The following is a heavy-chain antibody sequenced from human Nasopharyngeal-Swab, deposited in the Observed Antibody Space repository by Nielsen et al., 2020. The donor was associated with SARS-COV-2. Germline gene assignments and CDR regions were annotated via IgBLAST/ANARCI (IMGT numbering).Heavy chain of an antibody. V-gene: IGHV3-7*01. Sequence: GGSLRLSCAASAFTFSGYWMNWVRQAPGKGLEWVASIKQDGSERYYVDSVKGRFTISRDNAKNSLYLQMNSLRVEDTAVCYCARVPGGYDSSGYYFDQWGQGTLVTVSS. CDR3: ARVPGGYDSSGYYFDQ. D-gene: IGHD3-22*01. CDR2: IKQDGSER. CDR1: AFTFSGYW. J-gene: IGHJ4*02.